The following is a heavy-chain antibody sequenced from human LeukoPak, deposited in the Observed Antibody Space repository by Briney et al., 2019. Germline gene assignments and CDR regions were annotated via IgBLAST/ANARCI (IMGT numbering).Heavy chain of an antibody. CDR1: GDSVSGYY. CDR3: VKGVTAAAGQRAFDY. Sequence: SETLSLTCTVSGDSVSGYYWSWIRQPAGKGLEWIGRMHFSGSTNYNPSLKSRVTMSGDTSKNQFSLKVSSVTAADTAVYYCVKGVTAAAGQRAFDYWGQGTLVTVSS. V-gene: IGHV4-4*07. J-gene: IGHJ4*02. D-gene: IGHD6-13*01. CDR2: MHFSGST.